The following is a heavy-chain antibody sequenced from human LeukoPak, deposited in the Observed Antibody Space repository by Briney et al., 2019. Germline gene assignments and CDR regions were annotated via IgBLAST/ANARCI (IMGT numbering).Heavy chain of an antibody. CDR1: GFTFSNAW. CDR3: TTQRTFYYDSSGYYQGFDN. V-gene: IGHV3-15*01. J-gene: IGHJ4*02. Sequence: GGSLRLSCAASGFTFSNAWMNWVRQAPGKGLGWVGRMKSKSDGGTTDYAEPVEDRFTISRDDSQNIVYLKMNGLTTEDTAVYYCTTQRTFYYDSSGYYQGFDNWGQGTLVTVSS. CDR2: MKSKSDGGTT. D-gene: IGHD3-22*01.